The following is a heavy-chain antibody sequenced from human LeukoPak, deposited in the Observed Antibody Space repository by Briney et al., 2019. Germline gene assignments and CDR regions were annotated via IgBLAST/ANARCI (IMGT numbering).Heavy chain of an antibody. J-gene: IGHJ4*02. Sequence: ASVKVSCKASGYTFTSYGISWVRQAPGQGLEWMGWISAYNGNTNYAQKLQGKVTMTTDTSTSTAYMELRSLRSDDTAVYYCARVGAWELRPLYYFDYWGQGTLVTVSS. D-gene: IGHD1-26*01. CDR2: ISAYNGNT. V-gene: IGHV1-18*01. CDR3: ARVGAWELRPLYYFDY. CDR1: GYTFTSYG.